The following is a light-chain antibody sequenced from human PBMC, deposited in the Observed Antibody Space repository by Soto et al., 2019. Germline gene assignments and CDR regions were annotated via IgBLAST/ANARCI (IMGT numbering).Light chain of an antibody. J-gene: IGKJ1*01. CDR1: QSVSSN. V-gene: IGKV3-15*01. CDR2: GAS. Sequence: ETVLTQSPATLSVSPGERATLSCRASQSVSSNLAWYQQKPGQAPRLLIYGASTRATGIPARFSGSGSGTEFTLTISSLQSEHFAVYYCQQYSYWPRTFGQGTKVDIK. CDR3: QQYSYWPRT.